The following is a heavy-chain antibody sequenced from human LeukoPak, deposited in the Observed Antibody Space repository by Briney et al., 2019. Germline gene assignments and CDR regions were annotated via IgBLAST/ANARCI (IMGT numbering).Heavy chain of an antibody. Sequence: SETLSLTCSVSGGAISSDYWSWIRQPPGKGLEWIGFIYYSGSTNYNPSLKSRVTISIDTSKAQFSLKLSSVTAADTAVYYCARGTTVVTPKDWGQGTLVTVSS. CDR3: ARGTTVVTPKD. CDR1: GGAISSDY. CDR2: IYYSGST. V-gene: IGHV4-59*01. J-gene: IGHJ4*02. D-gene: IGHD4-23*01.